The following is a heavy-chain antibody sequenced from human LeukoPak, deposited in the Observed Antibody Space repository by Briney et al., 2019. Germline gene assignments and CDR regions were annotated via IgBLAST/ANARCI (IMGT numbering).Heavy chain of an antibody. CDR1: GVSFSGYY. V-gene: IGHV4-34*01. Sequence: SETLSLTCVVYGVSFSGYYWSWIRQPPGKGLEWIGEINHSGSTNYNPSLKSRVTISVDTSKNQFSLKLRSVTAADTAVYYCARTRWLQSLFDYWGQGTLVTLSS. D-gene: IGHD5-24*01. CDR3: ARTRWLQSLFDY. J-gene: IGHJ4*02. CDR2: INHSGST.